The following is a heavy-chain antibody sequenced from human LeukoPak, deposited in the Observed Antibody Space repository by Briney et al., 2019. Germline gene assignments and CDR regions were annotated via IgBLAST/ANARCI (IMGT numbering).Heavy chain of an antibody. V-gene: IGHV1-2*02. CDR1: GYTFTGYY. J-gene: IGHJ4*02. D-gene: IGHD2-2*01. Sequence: ASVKVSCKVSGYTFTGYYMHWVRQAPGQGLEWMGWINPNSGGTNYAQKFQGRVTMTRDTSISTAYMELRSLRSDDTAVYYCARLKDSGDIVVVPADYWGQGTLVTVSS. CDR2: INPNSGGT. CDR3: ARLKDSGDIVVVPADY.